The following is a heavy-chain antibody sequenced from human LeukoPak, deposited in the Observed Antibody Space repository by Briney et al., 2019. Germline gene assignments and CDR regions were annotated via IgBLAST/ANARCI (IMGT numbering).Heavy chain of an antibody. D-gene: IGHD3-10*01. CDR3: ARQGGGTMVRGVNLYDY. CDR2: IYYSGST. V-gene: IGHV4-39*01. J-gene: IGHJ4*02. CDR1: GGSISSSSYY. Sequence: PSETLSLTCTVSGGSISSSSYYWGWIRQPPGKGLEWFGSIYYSGSTYYNPSLKSRVTISVDTSKNQFSLKLSSVTAADTAVYYCARQGGGTMVRGVNLYDYWGQGTLVTVSS.